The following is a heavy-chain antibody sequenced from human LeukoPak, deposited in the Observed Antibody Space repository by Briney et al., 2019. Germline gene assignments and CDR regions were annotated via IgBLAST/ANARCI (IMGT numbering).Heavy chain of an antibody. J-gene: IGHJ5*02. D-gene: IGHD3-22*01. V-gene: IGHV3-7*01. CDR2: IKEDGSEK. CDR3: ASGGSSGYYARWFDP. Sequence: PGGSLRLSCAASGFTFSDYYMSCIRQAPGKGLEWVANIKEDGSEKYYVDSVKGRFTISRDNAENSLYLQMNSLRAEDTAVYYCASGGSSGYYARWFDPWGQGTLVTVSS. CDR1: GFTFSDYY.